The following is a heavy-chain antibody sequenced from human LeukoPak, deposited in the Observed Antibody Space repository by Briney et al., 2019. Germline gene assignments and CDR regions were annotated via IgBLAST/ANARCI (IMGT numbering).Heavy chain of an antibody. CDR1: GFTFGSHG. CDR2: ISYDGSNK. J-gene: IGHJ4*02. D-gene: IGHD3-22*01. Sequence: GGSLRLSCAASGFTFGSHGMHWVRQAPGKGLEWVAVISYDGSNKYYADSVKGRFTISRDKSKNTLYLQMNSLRVEDTAVYYCAKDGLRYYYDSSGFYPGDCWGQGTLVTVSS. V-gene: IGHV3-30*18. CDR3: AKDGLRYYYDSSGFYPGDC.